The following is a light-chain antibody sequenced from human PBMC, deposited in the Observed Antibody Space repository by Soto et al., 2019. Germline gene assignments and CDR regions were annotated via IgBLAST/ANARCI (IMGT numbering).Light chain of an antibody. CDR1: QSISSW. J-gene: IGKJ2*01. V-gene: IGKV1-5*03. Sequence: DIQMTQSPSTLSASGGDRVTITCRASQSISSWLAWYQQKPGKAPKLLIYKASSLESGVPSRFSGSGSGTEFTLTISSLQPDDFATYHCQHSISYSYTFGQGTKLEIK. CDR2: KAS. CDR3: QHSISYSYT.